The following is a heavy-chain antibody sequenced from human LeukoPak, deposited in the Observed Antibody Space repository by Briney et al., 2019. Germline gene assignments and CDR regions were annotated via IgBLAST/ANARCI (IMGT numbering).Heavy chain of an antibody. D-gene: IGHD5-18*01. V-gene: IGHV3-23*01. J-gene: IGHJ4*02. CDR3: AKSLRGFSYGYFDY. Sequence: GGSLRLSCAASGFTFSSYNMNWVRQAPGKGLEWVSGISPSGGYTYYADSVKGRFTISRDNSKNTLYLQMTSLRAEDTAVYYCAKSLRGFSYGYFDYWGQGTLVTVSS. CDR1: GFTFSSYN. CDR2: ISPSGGYT.